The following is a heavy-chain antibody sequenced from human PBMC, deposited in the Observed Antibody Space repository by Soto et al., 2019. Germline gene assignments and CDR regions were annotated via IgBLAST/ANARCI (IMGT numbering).Heavy chain of an antibody. J-gene: IGHJ4*02. CDR2: FDPEDGET. Sequence: ASVKVSCKVSGYTLTELSMHWVRQAHGKGLEWMGGFDPEDGETIYAQKFQGRVTMTEDTSTDTAYMELSSLRSEDTAVYYCATDRVKHFGVVIPLYWGQGTLVTVSS. V-gene: IGHV1-24*01. CDR3: ATDRVKHFGVVIPLY. CDR1: GYTLTELS. D-gene: IGHD3-3*01.